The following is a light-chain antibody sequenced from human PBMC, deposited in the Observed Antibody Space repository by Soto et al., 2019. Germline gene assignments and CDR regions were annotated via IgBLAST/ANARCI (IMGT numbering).Light chain of an antibody. V-gene: IGKV3D-15*01. CDR2: GAS. Sequence: EIVMTQSPATLSVSPGEGATLSCRASESVGTHLAWYQQKPGQAPRLLVYGASTRATGIPARFSGGGSGAEFTLTITSLQSEDFAIYYCQQYHYWPLTFGPGTKVDI. CDR1: ESVGTH. CDR3: QQYHYWPLT. J-gene: IGKJ3*01.